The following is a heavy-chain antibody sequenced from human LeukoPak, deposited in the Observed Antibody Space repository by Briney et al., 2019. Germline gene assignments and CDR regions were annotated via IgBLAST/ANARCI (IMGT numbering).Heavy chain of an antibody. V-gene: IGHV3-11*01. D-gene: IGHD3-10*02. CDR2: IISIVSTI. CDR1: GFTFSDYF. CDR3: ARDGRPSYYVAFDI. J-gene: IGHJ3*02. Sequence: PGRSLRLSCAVSGFTFSDYFISWIRHAPAKGLEWVAYIISIVSTIYYATSVEGGFTISRDNAQNSLYLQMNSVRAEDKDVYYCARDGRPSYYVAFDIWGQGTMVTVSS.